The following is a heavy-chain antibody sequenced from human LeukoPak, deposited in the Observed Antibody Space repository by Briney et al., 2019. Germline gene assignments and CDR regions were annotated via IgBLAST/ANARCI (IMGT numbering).Heavy chain of an antibody. Sequence: SETLSLTCAVSGGSISSGGYSWSWIRQPPGKGLEWIGYIYHSGSTYYNPSLKSRVTISVDRSKNQFSLKLSSVTAADTAVYYCARYYYDSGSNRDDAFDIWGQGTMVTVSS. V-gene: IGHV4-30-2*01. CDR3: ARYYYDSGSNRDDAFDI. D-gene: IGHD3-10*01. CDR1: GGSISSGGYS. CDR2: IYHSGST. J-gene: IGHJ3*02.